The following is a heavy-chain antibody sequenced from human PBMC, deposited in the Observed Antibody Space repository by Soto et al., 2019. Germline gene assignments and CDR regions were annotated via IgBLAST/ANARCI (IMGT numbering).Heavy chain of an antibody. V-gene: IGHV3-11*01. Sequence: QVQLVESGGGLVRPGGSLTLSCVASGFTFSDYYMTWIRQAPGEGLEWVSYISGTGNTIYYADSLKDRFTISRDNAQSSLNLQMNSLRAEDTAVYHCARGMFYPTSGTYDSYFDYWGQGALVTVSS. CDR2: ISGTGNTI. CDR3: ARGMFYPTSGTYDSYFDY. J-gene: IGHJ4*02. D-gene: IGHD3-10*01. CDR1: GFTFSDYY.